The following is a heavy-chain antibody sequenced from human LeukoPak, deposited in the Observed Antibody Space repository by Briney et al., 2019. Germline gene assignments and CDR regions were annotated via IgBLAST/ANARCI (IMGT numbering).Heavy chain of an antibody. CDR1: GFTFSSYA. J-gene: IGHJ4*02. D-gene: IGHD4-17*01. CDR2: ISYDGSNK. V-gene: IGHV3-30*18. Sequence: PPGGSLRLSCAASGFTFSSYAMSWVRQAPGKGLEWVAVISYDGSNKYYADSVKGRFTISRDNSKNTLYLQMNSLRAEDTAVYYCAKVYGDYSETFDYWGQGTLVTVSS. CDR3: AKVYGDYSETFDY.